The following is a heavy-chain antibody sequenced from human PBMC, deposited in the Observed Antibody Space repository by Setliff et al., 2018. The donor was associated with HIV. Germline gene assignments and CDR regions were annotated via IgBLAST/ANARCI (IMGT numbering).Heavy chain of an antibody. CDR3: AAPRGMSTILVY. Sequence: SETLSLTCAVYGGSFTDFYWTFIRQSPGKGLEWIGEITHSGSTTYDPSLKSRITVSVDTSKNQFSLKLTSVTAADMGVYYCAAPRGMSTILVYWGRGTLVTVSS. CDR1: GGSFTDFY. CDR2: ITHSGST. D-gene: IGHD3-9*01. V-gene: IGHV4-34*01. J-gene: IGHJ4*02.